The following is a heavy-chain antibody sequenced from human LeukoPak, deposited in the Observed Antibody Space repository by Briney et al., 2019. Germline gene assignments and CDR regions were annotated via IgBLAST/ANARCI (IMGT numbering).Heavy chain of an antibody. Sequence: AALRLSCAASGFTIGPYAMYWVRQGPGRGLEWVSVIKADGSGTFYADSVRGRFTTSRDNSKNSLYLQMNSLTSEDTALYYCATWAFYHNLDVWGQGTTVIVSS. V-gene: IGHV3-43*02. CDR1: GFTIGPYA. D-gene: IGHD2/OR15-2a*01. CDR3: ATWAFYHNLDV. J-gene: IGHJ6*02. CDR2: IKADGSGT.